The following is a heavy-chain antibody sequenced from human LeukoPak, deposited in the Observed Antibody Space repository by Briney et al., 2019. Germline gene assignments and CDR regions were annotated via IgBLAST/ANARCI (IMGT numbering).Heavy chain of an antibody. CDR3: ARSLSSRFSGPRRPYYFDS. J-gene: IGHJ4*02. V-gene: IGHV3-23*01. CDR2: ISSSGGST. D-gene: IGHD3-16*02. CDR1: GFTFSSYW. Sequence: GGSLRLSCAASGFTFSSYWMSWVRQAPGKGLQWVSGISSSGGSTYYVDSVKGRFTISTDNSKNTLYLQMNSLRAEDTAVYYCARSLSSRFSGPRRPYYFDSWGQGTLVTVSS.